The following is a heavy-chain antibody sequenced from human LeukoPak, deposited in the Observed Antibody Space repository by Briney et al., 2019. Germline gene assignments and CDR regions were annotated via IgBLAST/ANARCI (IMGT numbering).Heavy chain of an antibody. Sequence: SQTLSLTCTVSGGSISSGDYYWGWIRQTPGKGLEWIGSINYSGGSYYNPSLKSRVTISVDTSKNQISLKLSSVIAADAALYYCTTQGTSDWNLIDYWGQGTLVTVSS. CDR3: TTQGTSDWNLIDY. CDR1: GGSISSGDYY. J-gene: IGHJ4*02. D-gene: IGHD1-1*01. V-gene: IGHV4-39*01. CDR2: INYSGGS.